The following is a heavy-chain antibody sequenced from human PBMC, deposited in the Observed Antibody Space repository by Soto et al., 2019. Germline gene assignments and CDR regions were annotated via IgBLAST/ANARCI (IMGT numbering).Heavy chain of an antibody. D-gene: IGHD3-22*01. CDR3: AHYDSSGYFSHFDS. CDR2: VYWNDER. CDR1: GFSLTTTGVG. Sequence: QIALQESGPTVVKPTQTLTLTCTFSGFSLTTTGVGVGWIRHAPGKALEWLAMVYWNDERRYSPSLKSRLTIPQHTSKNQVVLTMTYMDPVDTATYFCAHYDSSGYFSHFDSWGQGTLVTVSS. J-gene: IGHJ4*02. V-gene: IGHV2-5*01.